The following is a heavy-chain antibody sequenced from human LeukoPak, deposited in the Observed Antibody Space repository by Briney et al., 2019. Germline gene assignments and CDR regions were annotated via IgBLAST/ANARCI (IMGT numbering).Heavy chain of an antibody. D-gene: IGHD4-17*01. V-gene: IGHV3-73*01. CDR1: GFTFSSYE. Sequence: GGSLRLSCAASGFTFSSYEMNWVRQASGKGLEWVGRIRSKANSYATAYAASVKGRFTISRDDSKNTAYLQMNSLKTEDTAVYYCTTMMAYGDRGSYKYWGQGTLVTVSS. CDR2: IRSKANSYAT. CDR3: TTMMAYGDRGSYKY. J-gene: IGHJ4*02.